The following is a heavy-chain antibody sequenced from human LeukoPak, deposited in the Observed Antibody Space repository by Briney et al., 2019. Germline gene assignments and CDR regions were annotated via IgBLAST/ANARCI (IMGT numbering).Heavy chain of an antibody. J-gene: IGHJ4*02. CDR3: AKDGPVTTVRSYYFDY. V-gene: IGHV3-30*02. CDR2: IRYDGSNK. Sequence: GGSLRLSCAASGFTFSSYGMHWVRQAPGKGLEWVAFIRYDGSNKYYADSVKGRFTISRDNSKNTLYLQMNSLRAEDTAVYYCAKDGPVTTVRSYYFDYWGQGTLVTVSS. CDR1: GFTFSSYG. D-gene: IGHD4-17*01.